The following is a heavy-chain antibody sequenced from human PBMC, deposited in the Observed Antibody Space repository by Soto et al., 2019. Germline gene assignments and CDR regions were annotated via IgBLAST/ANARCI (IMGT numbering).Heavy chain of an antibody. CDR1: GYTFTSYH. Sequence: QVQLVQSGAEVKKPGASVKVSCKTSGYTFTSYHISWVRQAPGQGLEWMGWISAYNTNTNYAQKSQXXXTXXTATLTSTAYMELRSLRSDDTAVYYCARDTPPTDYWGQGTLVTVSS. CDR2: ISAYNTNT. CDR3: ARDTPPTDY. V-gene: IGHV1-18*01. J-gene: IGHJ4*02.